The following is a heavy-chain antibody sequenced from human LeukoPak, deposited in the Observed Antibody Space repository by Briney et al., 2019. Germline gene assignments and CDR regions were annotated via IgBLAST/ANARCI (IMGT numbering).Heavy chain of an antibody. D-gene: IGHD2-8*01. J-gene: IGHJ5*02. Sequence: PGGSLRLSCATSGFKFTDYDMHWVRQAPGKGPEWVSAIGTLHDTFYSDSVRGRFTISRVDVRNSLYLQMNSLRAGDTAVYYCVRGCMFCDWKTWFDPWGKGTLVTVSS. V-gene: IGHV3-13*01. CDR1: GFKFTDYD. CDR2: IGTLHDT. CDR3: VRGCMFCDWKTWFDP.